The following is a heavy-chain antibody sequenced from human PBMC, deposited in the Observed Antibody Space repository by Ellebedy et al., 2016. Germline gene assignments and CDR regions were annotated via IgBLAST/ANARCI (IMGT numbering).Heavy chain of an antibody. CDR1: GFSVSSND. D-gene: IGHD4/OR15-4a*01. V-gene: IGHV3-53*01. Sequence: GGSLRLXCAVSGFSVSSNDMSWVRQAPGKGLELVSLIYGGGASYYADSVKGRFNISRDSSKKTLYLQMSGLGAEDTAMYYCVTRPNGAFDFWGQGTMVTVSS. CDR2: IYGGGAS. CDR3: VTRPNGAFDF. J-gene: IGHJ3*01.